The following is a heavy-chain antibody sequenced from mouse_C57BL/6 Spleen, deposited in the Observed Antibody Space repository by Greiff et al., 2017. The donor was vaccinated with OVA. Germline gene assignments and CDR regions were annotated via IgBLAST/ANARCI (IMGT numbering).Heavy chain of an antibody. CDR1: GYTFTSYW. D-gene: IGHD1-1*01. J-gene: IGHJ4*01. Sequence: VQLKESGTVLARPGASVKMSCKTSGYTFTSYWMHWVKQRPGQGLEWIGAIYPGNSDTSYNQKFKGKAKLTAVTSASTAYMELSSLTNEDSAVEDCTSYYGSSYDYYAMDYWGQGTSVTVSS. CDR2: IYPGNSDT. V-gene: IGHV1-5*01. CDR3: TSYYGSSYDYYAMDY.